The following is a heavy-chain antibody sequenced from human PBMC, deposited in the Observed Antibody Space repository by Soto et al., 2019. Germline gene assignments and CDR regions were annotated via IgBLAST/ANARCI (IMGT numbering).Heavy chain of an antibody. J-gene: IGHJ4*02. CDR1: GLPFSSYA. CDR3: AKVSWPLVHPHYFHY. V-gene: IGHV3-23*01. Sequence: EVQLLESGGGLVQPGGSLRLSCAASGLPFSSYALHWVRQAPGEGLEWGSGISGIGDSTSYTDSVTGRLIISRDNSKNTLNLQMNILRAKDTAVYYCAKVSWPLVHPHYFHYWGQGTLVTVSS. D-gene: IGHD6-6*01. CDR2: ISGIGDST.